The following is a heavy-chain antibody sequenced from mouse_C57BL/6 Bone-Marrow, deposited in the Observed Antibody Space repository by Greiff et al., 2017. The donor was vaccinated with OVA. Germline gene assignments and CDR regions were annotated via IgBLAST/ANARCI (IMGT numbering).Heavy chain of an antibody. D-gene: IGHD2-4*01. CDR3: ARDANYDYYWYFDV. V-gene: IGHV7-1*01. CDR2: SRNKANDYTT. CDR1: GFTFSDFY. Sequence: EVMLVESGGGLVQSGRSLRLSCATSGFTFSDFYMEWVRQAPGKGLEWIAASRNKANDYTTEYSASVKGRFIVSRDTSQSILYLQMNALRAEDTAIYYCARDANYDYYWYFDVWGTGTTVTVSS. J-gene: IGHJ1*03.